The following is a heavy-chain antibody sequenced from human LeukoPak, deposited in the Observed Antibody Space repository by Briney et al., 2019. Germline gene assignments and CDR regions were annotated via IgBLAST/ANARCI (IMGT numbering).Heavy chain of an antibody. CDR2: FHASGST. Sequence: SQSLSPTWPVSGGSTRSYYSRWNRHPVGKGMEWIGRFHASGSTNSNTSFRSRFRLSLEKSKDQFSLRLSALTAGDPAVFSCARDGRFDFWSAYYVYWGHGTLATASS. CDR1: GGSTRSYY. D-gene: IGHD3-3*01. V-gene: IGHV4-4*07. CDR3: ARDGRFDFWSAYYVY. J-gene: IGHJ4*01.